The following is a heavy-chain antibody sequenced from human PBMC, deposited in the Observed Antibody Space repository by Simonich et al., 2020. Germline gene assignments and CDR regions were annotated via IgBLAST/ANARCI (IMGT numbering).Heavy chain of an antibody. D-gene: IGHD6-13*01. Sequence: QLQLHESGPGLVKPSETLSLTCTVSGGSISSSGYYWAGIRQPPGKGLEWIGDIYFSGSTYYNPPCKSRVTISVDTSKNQFALKLSAVTAADTAVYYCARHAGFAFDIWGQGTMVTVSS. J-gene: IGHJ3*02. CDR3: ARHAGFAFDI. CDR2: IYFSGST. CDR1: GGSISSSGYY. V-gene: IGHV4-39*01.